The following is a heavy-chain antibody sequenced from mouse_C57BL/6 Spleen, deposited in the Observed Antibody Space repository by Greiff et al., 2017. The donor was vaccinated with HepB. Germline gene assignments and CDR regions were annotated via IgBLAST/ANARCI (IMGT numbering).Heavy chain of an antibody. CDR2: INPYNGDT. J-gene: IGHJ2*01. Sequence: VQLQQSGPELVKPGDSVKISCKASGYSFTGYFMNWVIQSHGKSLEWIGRINPYNGDTFSNQKFKGKATLTVDKSSSTAHMALRVLTSEDSAVYYCASGGGWSYFDYWGQGTTLTVSS. CDR1: GYSFTGYF. V-gene: IGHV1-20*01. D-gene: IGHD1-1*02. CDR3: ASGGGWSYFDY.